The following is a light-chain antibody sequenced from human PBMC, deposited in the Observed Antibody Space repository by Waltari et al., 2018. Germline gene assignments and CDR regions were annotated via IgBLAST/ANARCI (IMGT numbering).Light chain of an antibody. CDR2: TNN. J-gene: IGLJ2*01. CDR1: SSSIGSNA. Sequence: QSVLTQPPSASGTPGQRVTISCSGSSSSIGSNAVNWYQQIPGSAPKLLIHTNNQRPSGVPDRFSGSKSGTSASLASSGLQSEDEADYYCATWDDRLNGQVIGGGTKLTVL. V-gene: IGLV1-44*01. CDR3: ATWDDRLNGQV.